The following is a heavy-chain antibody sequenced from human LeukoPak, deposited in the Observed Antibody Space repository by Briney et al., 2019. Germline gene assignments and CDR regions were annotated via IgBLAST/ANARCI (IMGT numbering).Heavy chain of an antibody. CDR1: GFTFSTYA. Sequence: GGSLRLSCAASGFTFSTYAMSWVRQAPGKGLEWVSAISGSGGSTYYADSVKGRFTISRDNSKNTLYLQMNSLRAEDTAVYYCAKDPRLHTGIAIPDYWGQGTLVTVSS. CDR2: ISGSGGST. D-gene: IGHD5/OR15-5a*01. V-gene: IGHV3-23*01. J-gene: IGHJ4*02. CDR3: AKDPRLHTGIAIPDY.